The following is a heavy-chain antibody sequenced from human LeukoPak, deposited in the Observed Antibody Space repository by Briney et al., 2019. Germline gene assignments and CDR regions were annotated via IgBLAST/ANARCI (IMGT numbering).Heavy chain of an antibody. CDR1: GNIFTTYW. D-gene: IGHD5-12*01. Sequence: GESLKISCKGSGNIFTTYWIAWVRQMPGKGLEWMGIIYPGDSDTRYSPSFQGQVTISADKSISTAYLQWSSLKASDTAMYYCARFRFSATYYFDYWGQGTLVTVSS. CDR3: ARFRFSATYYFDY. J-gene: IGHJ4*02. CDR2: IYPGDSDT. V-gene: IGHV5-51*01.